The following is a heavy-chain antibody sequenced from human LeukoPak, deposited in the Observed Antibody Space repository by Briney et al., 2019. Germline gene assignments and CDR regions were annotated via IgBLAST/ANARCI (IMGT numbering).Heavy chain of an antibody. J-gene: IGHJ5*02. CDR1: GYSFTDYY. V-gene: IGHV1-8*03. D-gene: IGHD3-9*01. Sequence: ASVKVSCKASGYSFTDYYMHWVRQAPGQGLEWVGWINPKGGNTMYAQKFQGRVTITRNTAISTAYMELNSLTSEDTAVYYCVRGDRNYDILTGYSKSWFDPWGQGTLVTVAS. CDR2: INPKGGNT. CDR3: VRGDRNYDILTGYSKSWFDP.